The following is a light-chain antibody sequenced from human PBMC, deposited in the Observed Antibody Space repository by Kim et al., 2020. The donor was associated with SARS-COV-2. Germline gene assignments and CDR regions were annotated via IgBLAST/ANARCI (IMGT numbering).Light chain of an antibody. CDR3: QVWLDSGDPLEV. CDR2: DDT. Sequence: SYELTQPPSVSVAPGETATITCGGNNIGSEIVHWYQQKPGQAPVLVVYDDTDRPSVFPERFAGSNSGNTATLTISRVEAGDEADYYCQVWLDSGDPLEVFGAGTKVTVL. V-gene: IGLV3-21*02. J-gene: IGLJ1*01. CDR1: NIGSEI.